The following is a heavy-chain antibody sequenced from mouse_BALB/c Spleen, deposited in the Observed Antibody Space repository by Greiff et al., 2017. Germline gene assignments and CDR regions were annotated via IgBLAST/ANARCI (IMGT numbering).Heavy chain of an antibody. CDR2: LYPGSGST. Sequence: QVQLQQSGPELVKPGASVKMSCKASGYTFPDHVISWVKQRTGQGLEWIGELYPGSGSTFYNEKFKGKATLTADKSSNTAYMQLSSLTSEDSAVYFGARGDYYGSSLIYWCFDVWGEGTTVTVSS. CDR3: ARGDYYGSSLIYWCFDV. J-gene: IGHJ1*01. V-gene: IGHV1-77*01. D-gene: IGHD1-1*01. CDR1: GYTFPDHV.